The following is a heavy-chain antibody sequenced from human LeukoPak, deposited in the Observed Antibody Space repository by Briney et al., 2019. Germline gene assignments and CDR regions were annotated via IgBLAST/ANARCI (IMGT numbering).Heavy chain of an antibody. J-gene: IGHJ4*02. CDR2: IGYDGSNK. CDR1: GFTFNRFG. Sequence: LGGSLRLSCATSGFTFNRFGMHWVGQAPGKGLGGVAVIGYDGSNKDYADSVKGRFTISRDNSKNTLYLQMSGLRAEDTAVYYCATSAHIEVGTAPPPDYWGQGTLVTVTS. CDR3: ATSAHIEVGTAPPPDY. V-gene: IGHV3-33*01. D-gene: IGHD2-21*02.